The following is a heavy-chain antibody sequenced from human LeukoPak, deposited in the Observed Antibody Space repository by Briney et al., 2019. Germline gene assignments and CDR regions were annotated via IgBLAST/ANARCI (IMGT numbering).Heavy chain of an antibody. CDR3: ARVQIGYSYGLFDY. J-gene: IGHJ4*02. V-gene: IGHV4-61*08. Sequence: SQTLSLTCTVSGGSISSGDYYWSWIRQPPGKGLEWIGYIYYSGSTNYNPSLKSRVTISVHTSKNQFSLKLSSVTAADTAVYYCARVQIGYSYGLFDYWGQGTLVTVSS. CDR2: IYYSGST. D-gene: IGHD5-18*01. CDR1: GGSISSGDYY.